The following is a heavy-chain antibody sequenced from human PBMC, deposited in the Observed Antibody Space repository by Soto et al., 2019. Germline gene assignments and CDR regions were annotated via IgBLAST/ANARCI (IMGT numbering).Heavy chain of an antibody. V-gene: IGHV1-24*01. Sequence: ASVKVSCKVSGYTLXXXXXXXXXXXXGKGLEWMGGFDPEDGETIYAQKFQGRVTMTEDTSTDTAYMELSSLRSEDTAVYYCATGEYSGYDYSFDYWGQGTLVTVS. D-gene: IGHD5-12*01. J-gene: IGHJ4*02. CDR1: GYTLXXXX. CDR2: FDPEDGET. CDR3: ATGEYSGYDYSFDY.